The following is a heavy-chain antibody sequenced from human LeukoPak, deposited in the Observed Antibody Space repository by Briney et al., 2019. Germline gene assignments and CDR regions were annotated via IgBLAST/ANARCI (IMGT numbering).Heavy chain of an antibody. D-gene: IGHD2-2*01. V-gene: IGHV3-21*04. Sequence: GGSLRLSCAASGVTFSSYSMSWVRQAPGKGLEWVSSISSSSSYIYYADSVKGRFTISRDNAKNSLYLQMSNLRAEDTAVYYCARAYCSSTSCYAPRYYYGMDVWGQGTTVTVSS. CDR3: ARAYCSSTSCYAPRYYYGMDV. CDR2: ISSSSSYI. CDR1: GVTFSSYS. J-gene: IGHJ6*02.